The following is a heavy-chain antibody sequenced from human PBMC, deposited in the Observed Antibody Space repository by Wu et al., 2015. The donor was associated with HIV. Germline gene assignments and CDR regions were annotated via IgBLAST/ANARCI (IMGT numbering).Heavy chain of an antibody. CDR2: LNPKSGHT. V-gene: IGHV1-8*02. CDR3: ARGPSTRADEVGGYWFDP. Sequence: QVHLVQSGAEMKKPGASVKVSCKTSGYTFTDYYFHWLRQAPGQGLEWMGWLNPKSGHTGYSQKFQGRITMTRDNSISTAYMELSRLRSADTAVFYCARGPSTRADEVGGYWFDPWGQGNPGQRLL. CDR1: GYTFTDYY. D-gene: IGHD3-16*01. J-gene: IGHJ5*02.